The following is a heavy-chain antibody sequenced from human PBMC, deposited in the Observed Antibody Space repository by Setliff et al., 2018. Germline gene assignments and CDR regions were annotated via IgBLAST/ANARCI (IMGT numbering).Heavy chain of an antibody. V-gene: IGHV4-39*07. CDR3: ASTTYGYSYDY. J-gene: IGHJ4*02. Sequence: SETLALTCTVSGGPISSSSYYWVWVRQPPGKGLEWIGNIFYSGSTYYNPTLKSRVTISIDTSKNQFSLKLSSVTAADTAVYFCASTTYGYSYDYWGQGTLVTVSS. CDR1: GGPISSSSYY. CDR2: IFYSGST. D-gene: IGHD5-18*01.